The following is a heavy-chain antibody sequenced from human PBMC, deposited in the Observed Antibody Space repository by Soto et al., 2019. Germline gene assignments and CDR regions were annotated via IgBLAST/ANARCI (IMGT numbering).Heavy chain of an antibody. V-gene: IGHV1-18*01. Sequence: GASVNVSCKASGYTFTSYGISWVRQAPGQGLEWMGWISAYNGNTNYAQKLQGRVTMTTDTSTSTAYMELRSLRSDDTAVYYCARIYCSGGSCYREYFHHWGQGTLVTVSS. J-gene: IGHJ1*01. D-gene: IGHD2-15*01. CDR2: ISAYNGNT. CDR1: GYTFTSYG. CDR3: ARIYCSGGSCYREYFHH.